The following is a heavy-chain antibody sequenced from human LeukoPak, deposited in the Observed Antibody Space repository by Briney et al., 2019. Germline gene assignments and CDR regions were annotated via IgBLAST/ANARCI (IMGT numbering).Heavy chain of an antibody. J-gene: IGHJ6*04. Sequence: GGSLRLSCAASGFTFRNYWMDWVRQGAGKGLVWVSRISSDGTHTDYADSVKCRFTETSDNAQNTLYLEINSLRVEDTAVYYCARSSYNGYDKGDVWGKGTTVTVSS. CDR3: ARSSYNGYDKGDV. D-gene: IGHD5-12*01. V-gene: IGHV3-74*01. CDR1: GFTFRNYW. CDR2: ISSDGTHT.